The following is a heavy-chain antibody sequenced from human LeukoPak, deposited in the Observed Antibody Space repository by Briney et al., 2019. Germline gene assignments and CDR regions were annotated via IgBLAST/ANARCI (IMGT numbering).Heavy chain of an antibody. Sequence: GGSLRLSCTASGITFRNSAINWVRQAPGKGLEWVGFITSNSNGATAEYATSVKGRFSISRDDSTSIAYLQMNSLKSEDTGVDYCSFVTSGWKATLDYWGRGSPVTVSS. CDR3: SFVTSGWKATLDY. J-gene: IGHJ4*02. D-gene: IGHD6-19*01. V-gene: IGHV3-49*04. CDR1: GITFRNSA. CDR2: ITSNSNGATA.